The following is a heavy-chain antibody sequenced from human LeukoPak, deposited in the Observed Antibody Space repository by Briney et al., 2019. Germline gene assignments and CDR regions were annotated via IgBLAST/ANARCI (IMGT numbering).Heavy chain of an antibody. CDR1: GFTFSSYA. Sequence: GGSLRLSCAASGFTFSSYAMHWVRQAPGKGLEWVAVISYDGSNKYYADSVKGRFTISRDNAKNSLYLQMNSLRAEGTAVYYCARGIDNWGQGTLVTVSS. V-gene: IGHV3-30*04. CDR3: ARGIDN. J-gene: IGHJ4*02. CDR2: ISYDGSNK.